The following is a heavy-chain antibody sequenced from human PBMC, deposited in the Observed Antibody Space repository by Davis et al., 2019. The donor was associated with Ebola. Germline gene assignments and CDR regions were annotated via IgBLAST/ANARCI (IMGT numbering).Heavy chain of an antibody. CDR1: GGPFSNYY. Sequence: PGGSLRLSCGVYGGPFSNYYWTWTRQPPGKGLEWMGQIIHRGKTIYNPSLKSRATILVDMSKNQFSLKLSSVTAEDTAVYYCARGDKVTPVGKRGLRQLDGFDSWGQGTLVTVSS. J-gene: IGHJ4*02. D-gene: IGHD6-13*01. CDR3: ARGDKVTPVGKRGLRQLDGFDS. V-gene: IGHV4-34*01. CDR2: IIHRGKT.